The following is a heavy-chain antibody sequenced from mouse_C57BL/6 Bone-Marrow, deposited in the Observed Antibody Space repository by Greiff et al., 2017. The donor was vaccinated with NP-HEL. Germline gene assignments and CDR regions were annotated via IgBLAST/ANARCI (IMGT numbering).Heavy chain of an antibody. J-gene: IGHJ3*01. CDR3: ASFSTQFAY. D-gene: IGHD2-1*01. Sequence: VQLQQSGPELVKPGASVKIPCKASGYTFTDYNMDWVKQSHGKSLEWIGDINPNNGGTIYNQKFKGKATLTVDKSSSTAYMELRSLTSEDTAVYYCASFSTQFAYWGQGTLVTVSA. CDR2: INPNNGGT. CDR1: GYTFTDYN. V-gene: IGHV1-18*01.